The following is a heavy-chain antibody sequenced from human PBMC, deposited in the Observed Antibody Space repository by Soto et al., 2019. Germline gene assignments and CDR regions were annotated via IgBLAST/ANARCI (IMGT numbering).Heavy chain of an antibody. CDR1: GYTFTSYG. D-gene: IGHD3-3*01. Sequence: ASVKVSCKASGYTFTSYGISWVRQAPGQGLEWMGWISAYNGNTNYAQKLQGRVTMTTDTSTSTAYMELRSLRSDDTAVYYCASRYDFWSGYPFDFSGQGSLVPGSS. CDR3: ASRYDFWSGYPFDF. V-gene: IGHV1-18*01. J-gene: IGHJ4*02. CDR2: ISAYNGNT.